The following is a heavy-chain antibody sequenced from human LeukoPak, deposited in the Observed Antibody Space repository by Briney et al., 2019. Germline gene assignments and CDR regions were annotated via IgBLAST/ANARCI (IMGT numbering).Heavy chain of an antibody. Sequence: PSETLSLTCTVSGDSINSLDLWSWVRQPPGKGLEWIGEMYLSGTTHSNPSVKSRVTISIDKSKNQFFLNLSSVAAADTAVYYCAGLVGRYSSGLYYYYFDYWGQGTLVTVSS. V-gene: IGHV4-4*02. J-gene: IGHJ4*02. CDR2: MYLSGTT. CDR3: AGLVGRYSSGLYYYYFDY. CDR1: GDSINSLDL. D-gene: IGHD3-22*01.